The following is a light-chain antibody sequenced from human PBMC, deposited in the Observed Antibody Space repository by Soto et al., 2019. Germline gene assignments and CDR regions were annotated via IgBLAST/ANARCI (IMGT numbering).Light chain of an antibody. V-gene: IGKV3-15*01. CDR1: QSVSSK. CDR3: QQYSYWPPS. J-gene: IGKJ3*01. Sequence: EIVMTQSPATLSVSPGEGATLSCRASQSVSSKVAWYQQKPGQAPRLLIYGTSTRATGIPARFSGSGSGTEFTLTISSLQAEDVAVYCCQQYSYWPPSFGPGTRGDIK. CDR2: GTS.